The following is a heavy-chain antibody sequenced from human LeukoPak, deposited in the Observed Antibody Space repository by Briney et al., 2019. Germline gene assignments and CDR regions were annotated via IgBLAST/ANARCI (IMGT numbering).Heavy chain of an antibody. CDR3: ARDEYGDYVY. CDR1: GYAFTSYG. J-gene: IGHJ4*02. CDR2: ISAYNGNT. D-gene: IGHD4-17*01. V-gene: IGHV1-18*01. Sequence: RASGKVSCKASGYAFTSYGISWVRQAPGQGLEWMGWISAYNGNTNYAQKLQGRVTMTTDTSTSTAYMELRSLRSDDTAVYYCARDEYGDYVYWGQGTLVTVSS.